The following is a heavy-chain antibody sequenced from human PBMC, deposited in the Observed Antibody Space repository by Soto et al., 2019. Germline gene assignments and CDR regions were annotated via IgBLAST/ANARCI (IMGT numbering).Heavy chain of an antibody. CDR1: GFSLTTSGVG. V-gene: IGHV2-5*02. D-gene: IGHD3-22*01. Sequence: QITLKESGPTLVKPTQTLTLTCTFSGFSLTTSGVGVGWIRQPPGKALEWLALIYWDGDKRYSPSLKSRLTITKDTSKNQVVRTMTNMDPVDTATYYRAHRVGYYDSGGYSFDYWGQGTLVTVSS. CDR2: IYWDGDK. CDR3: AHRVGYYDSGGYSFDY. J-gene: IGHJ4*02.